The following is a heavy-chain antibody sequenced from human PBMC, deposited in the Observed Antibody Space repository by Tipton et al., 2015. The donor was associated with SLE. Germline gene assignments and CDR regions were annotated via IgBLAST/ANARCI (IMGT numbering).Heavy chain of an antibody. CDR1: GGAISTYY. CDR3: ARHPIPVAVAGESWFDP. CDR2: IYYSGST. D-gene: IGHD6-19*01. V-gene: IGHV4-59*08. Sequence: TLSLTCTVSGGAISTYYWSWIRQPPGKGLEWIGHIYYSGSTTYNPSLKTRVPISVDTSKNQFSLNLSSVTAADTAVYYCARHPIPVAVAGESWFDPWGLGILVTVAS. J-gene: IGHJ5*02.